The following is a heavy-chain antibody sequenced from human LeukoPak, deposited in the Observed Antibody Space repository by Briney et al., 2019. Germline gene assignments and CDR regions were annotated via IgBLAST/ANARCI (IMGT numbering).Heavy chain of an antibody. Sequence: GGPLRLSGAASGFTFRDSWMSWVRQAPGKGLEWVANIKQDGSEKYSVDSVKGRFTNSRDNAKNSLYLEMNSLRAEDTAVYYCARDPRSVTYYDGSGSPDKWGQGTLVTVSS. CDR2: IKQDGSEK. V-gene: IGHV3-7*04. D-gene: IGHD3-10*01. J-gene: IGHJ4*02. CDR1: GFTFRDSW. CDR3: ARDPRSVTYYDGSGSPDK.